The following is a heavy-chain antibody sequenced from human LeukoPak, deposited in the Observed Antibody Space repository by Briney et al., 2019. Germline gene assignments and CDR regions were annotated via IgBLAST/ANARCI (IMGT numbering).Heavy chain of an antibody. CDR2: ISSSGSTR. V-gene: IGHV3-11*01. CDR1: GFTFSDYY. J-gene: IGHJ4*02. D-gene: IGHD4-23*01. CDR3: ARYSGGNPVYFDY. Sequence: GGSLRLSCAASGFTFSDYYMSWIRQAPGKGLEWVSYISSSGSTRYYADSVKGRFTISRDNAKNSLYLEMNSLRAEDTAVYYCARYSGGNPVYFDYWGQGTLVTVSS.